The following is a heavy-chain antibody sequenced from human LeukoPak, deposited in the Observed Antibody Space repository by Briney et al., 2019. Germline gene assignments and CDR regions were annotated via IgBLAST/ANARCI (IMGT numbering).Heavy chain of an antibody. D-gene: IGHD2-2*01. Sequence: SETLSLTCAVYGGSFSGYYWSWIRHPPGKGLEWIGEINHSGSTNYNPSLKSRVTISVDTSKNQFSLKLSSVTAADTAVYYCARGVVVVPAATGDWFDPWGQGTLVTVSS. CDR1: GGSFSGYY. J-gene: IGHJ5*02. CDR3: ARGVVVVPAATGDWFDP. CDR2: INHSGST. V-gene: IGHV4-34*01.